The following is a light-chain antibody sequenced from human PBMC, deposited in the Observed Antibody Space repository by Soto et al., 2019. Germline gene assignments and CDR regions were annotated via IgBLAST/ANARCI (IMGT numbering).Light chain of an antibody. CDR2: GAS. Sequence: LTQRPGAQSLTSGGRATHSYRASQSVSNNYLAWYQQKPGQAPRLLIYGASNRATGIPDRFSGSGSGTDITLNISRLCGDDIAVYSRQQYVSPATFGQGTKVDIK. CDR3: QQYVSPAT. J-gene: IGKJ1*01. V-gene: IGKV3-20*01. CDR1: QSVSNNY.